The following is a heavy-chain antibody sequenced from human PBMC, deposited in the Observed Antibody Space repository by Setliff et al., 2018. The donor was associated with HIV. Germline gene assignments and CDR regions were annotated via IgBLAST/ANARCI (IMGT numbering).Heavy chain of an antibody. Sequence: SLRLSCAASGFTFSSYAMSWVRQAPGKGLEWVSAISGSGGSTYYADSVKGRFTISRDNSKNTLYLQMNSLRAEDTAVYYCAKDSEWDCSSTSCYAPIDYWGQGTLVTVSS. CDR3: AKDSEWDCSSTSCYAPIDY. D-gene: IGHD2-2*01. CDR1: GFTFSSYA. V-gene: IGHV3-23*01. J-gene: IGHJ4*02. CDR2: ISGSGGST.